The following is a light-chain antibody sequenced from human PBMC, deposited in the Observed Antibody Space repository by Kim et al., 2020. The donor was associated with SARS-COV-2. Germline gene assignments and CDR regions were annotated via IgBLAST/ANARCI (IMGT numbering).Light chain of an antibody. CDR1: NSDIGRFNY. CDR3: NSYVGSDQLE. CDR2: EVT. J-gene: IGLJ3*02. Sequence: QSALTQPPSASGSPGQSVTISCTGTNSDIGRFNYVSWYQQHPGKAPKLMIFEVTKRPSGIPDRYSGSKSGNTASLTVSGLQAEDEADYYCNSYVGSDQLEFGGGTQLTVL. V-gene: IGLV2-8*01.